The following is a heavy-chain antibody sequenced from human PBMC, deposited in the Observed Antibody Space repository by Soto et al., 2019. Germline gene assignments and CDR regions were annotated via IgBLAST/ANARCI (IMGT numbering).Heavy chain of an antibody. D-gene: IGHD6-13*01. Sequence: QVQLQESGPGLVKPSGTLSLTCAVSSGSISSSNWWSWVRQPPGKGLEWIGEIYHSGSTNYNPSLKRRVTISVDKSKNQFSLKLSSVTAADTAVYYCARAAYSSSWSNWFDPWGQGTLVTVSS. CDR2: IYHSGST. CDR3: ARAAYSSSWSNWFDP. J-gene: IGHJ5*02. CDR1: SGSISSSNW. V-gene: IGHV4-4*02.